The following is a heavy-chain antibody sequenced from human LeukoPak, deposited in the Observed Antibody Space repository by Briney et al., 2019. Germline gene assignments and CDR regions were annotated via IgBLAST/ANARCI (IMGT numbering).Heavy chain of an antibody. J-gene: IGHJ5*02. D-gene: IGHD6-19*01. CDR3: AKCVTGWPNWFDP. V-gene: IGHV3-23*01. CDR2: IRTSGDNT. Sequence: GGSLRLSCAASGFTFSNDWMSWVRQAPGKGLEWVSTIRTSGDNTYYADSVKGRFTISRDNSKNTLYLQMISLRAEDTALYYCAKCVTGWPNWFDPWGQGTLVTVSS. CDR1: GFTFSNDW.